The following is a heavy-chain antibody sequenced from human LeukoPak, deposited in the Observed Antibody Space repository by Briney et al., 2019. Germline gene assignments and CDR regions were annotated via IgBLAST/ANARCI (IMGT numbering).Heavy chain of an antibody. D-gene: IGHD1-26*01. CDR2: ISWDGGST. J-gene: IGHJ3*02. CDR1: GFTFDDYA. CDR3: AKDISLAGEEWEAFDI. Sequence: SGGSLRLSCAASGFTFDDYAMHWVRHAPGKGLEWVSLISWDGGSTYYADSVKGRFTISRDNSKNSLYLQMNSLRAEDTALYYCAKDISLAGEEWEAFDIWGQGTMVTVSS. V-gene: IGHV3-43D*03.